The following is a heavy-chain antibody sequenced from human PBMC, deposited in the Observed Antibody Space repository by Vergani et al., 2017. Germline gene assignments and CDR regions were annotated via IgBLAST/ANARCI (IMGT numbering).Heavy chain of an antibody. CDR1: GYSFTSYW. D-gene: IGHD4-11*01. CDR3: ARGLSPDDYSNYDSRSSDDY. J-gene: IGHJ4*02. Sequence: EVQLVQSGAEVKKPGESLRISCKGSGYSFTSYWISWVRQMPGKGLEWMGRIDPSDSYTNYSPSFQGHVTISADKSISTAYLQWSSLKASDTAMYYCARGLSPDDYSNYDSRSSDDYWGQGTQVTVSS. V-gene: IGHV5-10-1*03. CDR2: IDPSDSYT.